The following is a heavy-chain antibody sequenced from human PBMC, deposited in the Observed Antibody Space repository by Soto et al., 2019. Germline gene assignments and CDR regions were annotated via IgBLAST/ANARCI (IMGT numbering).Heavy chain of an antibody. V-gene: IGHV4-39*01. J-gene: IGHJ6*02. CDR3: ARLGAYDILTGWLYYYYGMDV. D-gene: IGHD3-9*01. Sequence: QLQLQESGPGLVKPSETLSLTCTVSGGSISSSSYYWGWIRQPPGKGLEWIGSIYYSGSTYYNPSLKSRVTISVDTSKNQFSLKLSSVTAADTAVYYCARLGAYDILTGWLYYYYGMDVWGQGTTVTVSS. CDR2: IYYSGST. CDR1: GGSISSSSYY.